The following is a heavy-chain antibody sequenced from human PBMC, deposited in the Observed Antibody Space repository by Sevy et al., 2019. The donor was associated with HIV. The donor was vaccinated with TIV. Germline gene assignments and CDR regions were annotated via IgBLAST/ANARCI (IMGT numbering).Heavy chain of an antibody. D-gene: IGHD3-10*01. Sequence: ASVKVSCKTSGYTFTTFYIHWVRQAPGQGLGWMGIIIPSGGSTTYAQKFQDRITITRDTSTSTVYMELSSLISDDTAVYYCASGIGVWGQGTLVTVSS. CDR1: GYTFTTFY. J-gene: IGHJ4*02. CDR3: ASGIGV. CDR2: IIPSGGST. V-gene: IGHV1-46*01.